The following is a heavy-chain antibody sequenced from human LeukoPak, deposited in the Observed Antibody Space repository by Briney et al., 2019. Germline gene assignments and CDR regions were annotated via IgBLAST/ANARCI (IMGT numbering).Heavy chain of an antibody. V-gene: IGHV3-53*01. J-gene: IGHJ4*02. CDR2: IYSGGST. CDR3: ARDYYGSGSYAY. Sequence: GGSLRLSCAASGFTVSSNYMSWVRQAPGEGLEWVSVIYSGGSTYYADSVKGRFTISRDNSKNTLYLQMNSLRAEDTAAYYCARDYYGSGSYAYWGQGTLVTVSS. D-gene: IGHD3-10*01. CDR1: GFTVSSNY.